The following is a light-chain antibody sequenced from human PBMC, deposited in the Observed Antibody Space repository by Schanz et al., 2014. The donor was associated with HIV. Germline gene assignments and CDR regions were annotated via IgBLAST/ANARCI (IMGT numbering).Light chain of an antibody. Sequence: DIQLSQSPSFLSASVGDRVTVTCRASQDISTYLAWYQQKPGKAPNLLIYAASTLHTGVPLRFSGSGSGTDFTLTISSLQPEDFATYYCQQYYSYPLTFGPGTKVDV. CDR2: AAS. CDR3: QQYYSYPLT. CDR1: QDISTY. V-gene: IGKV1-9*01. J-gene: IGKJ3*01.